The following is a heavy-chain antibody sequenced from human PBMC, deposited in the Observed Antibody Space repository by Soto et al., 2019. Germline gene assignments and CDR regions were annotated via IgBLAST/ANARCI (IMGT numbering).Heavy chain of an antibody. Sequence: QLQLQESGPGLVKPSETLSLTCNVSGGSISSSGFYWGWIRQPPGKGLECIGTIYYSGSTYNNPSLKSRRTMSVDTSKNQFSLRLSSVTAADTAVYYCARLSSWSYDYWGQGTLVTVSS. D-gene: IGHD6-13*01. CDR2: IYYSGST. CDR3: ARLSSWSYDY. J-gene: IGHJ4*02. CDR1: GGSISSSGFY. V-gene: IGHV4-39*01.